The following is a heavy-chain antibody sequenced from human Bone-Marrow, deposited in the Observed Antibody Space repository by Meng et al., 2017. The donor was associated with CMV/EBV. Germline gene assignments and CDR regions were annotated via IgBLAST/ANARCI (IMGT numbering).Heavy chain of an antibody. CDR3: ARDRIAARPDYYYYYGMDV. D-gene: IGHD6-6*01. J-gene: IGHJ6*02. Sequence: SETLSLTCAVYGWSFSGYYWSWIRQPPGKGLEWIGEINHSGSTNYNPSLKSRVTISVDTSKNQFSLKLSSVTAADTAVYYCARDRIAARPDYYYYYGMDVWGQGTTVTVSS. CDR1: GWSFSGYY. V-gene: IGHV4-34*01. CDR2: INHSGST.